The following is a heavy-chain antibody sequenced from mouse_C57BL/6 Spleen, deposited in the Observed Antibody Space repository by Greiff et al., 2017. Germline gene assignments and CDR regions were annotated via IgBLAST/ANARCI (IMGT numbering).Heavy chain of an antibody. CDR3: AEEFSKGFAY. V-gene: IGHV1-26*01. D-gene: IGHD2-5*01. CDR2: INPNNGGT. J-gene: IGHJ3*01. CDR1: GYTFTDYY. Sequence: VQLQQSGPELVKPGASVKISCKASGYTFTDYYMNWVKQSHGKSLEWIGDINPNNGGTSYNQKFKGKATLTVDKSSSTAYMELRSLTSEDSAVYYCAEEFSKGFAYWGQGTLVTVSA.